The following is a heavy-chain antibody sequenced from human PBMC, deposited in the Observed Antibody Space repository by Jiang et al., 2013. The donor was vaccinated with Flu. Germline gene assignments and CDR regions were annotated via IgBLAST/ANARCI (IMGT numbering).Heavy chain of an antibody. V-gene: IGHV5-51*01. CDR2: IYPGDSDT. CDR3: ARAPLEHLYYFDY. J-gene: IGHJ4*02. Sequence: YWIGWVRQMPGKDLEWMGIIYPGDSDTRYSPSFQGQVTISADKSISTAYLQWSSLKASDTAMYYCARAPLEHLYYFDYWGQGTLVTVSS. CDR1: YW.